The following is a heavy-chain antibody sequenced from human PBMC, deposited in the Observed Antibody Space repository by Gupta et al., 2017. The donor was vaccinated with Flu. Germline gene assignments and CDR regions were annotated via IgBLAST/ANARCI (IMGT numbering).Heavy chain of an antibody. V-gene: IGHV3-64*01. CDR2: ISTNGGST. J-gene: IGHJ4*02. CDR1: GLSVSSYA. CDR3: AGSIAVAGTGYYFDY. Sequence: EVQLVESGGGLVQPGGSLRLSCAASGLSVSSYAMHWVRQAPGKGLEYVSAISTNGGSTYYANSVKGRFTISRDNSKNTLYLQMGSLRTEDMAVYYCAGSIAVAGTGYYFDYWGQGTLVTVSS. D-gene: IGHD6-19*01.